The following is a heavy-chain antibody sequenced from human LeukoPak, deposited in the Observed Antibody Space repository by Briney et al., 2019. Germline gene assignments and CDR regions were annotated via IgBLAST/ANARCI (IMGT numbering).Heavy chain of an antibody. D-gene: IGHD5-12*01. CDR1: GFTFSSYA. J-gene: IGHJ3*02. CDR2: ISSSSSYI. V-gene: IGHV3-21*01. CDR3: ARGKVAPDAFDI. Sequence: GGSLRLSCAASGFTFSSYAMHWVRQAPGKGLEWVSSISSSSSYIYYADSVKGRFTISRDNAKNSLYLQMNSLRAEDTAVYYCARGKVAPDAFDIWGQGTMVTVSS.